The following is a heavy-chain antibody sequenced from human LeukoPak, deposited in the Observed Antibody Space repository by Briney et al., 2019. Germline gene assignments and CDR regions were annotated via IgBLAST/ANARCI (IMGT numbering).Heavy chain of an antibody. CDR1: GFTLSNHW. Sequence: GGSLRLSCAASGFTLSNHWMHWVRQAPGKGLVWVSRISDHGSITNFADSVKGRFSISRDTAKNTLYLEMNSLRVEDTAVYYCARDLSGYSDYWGQGALVTVS. J-gene: IGHJ4*02. V-gene: IGHV3-74*01. D-gene: IGHD2-15*01. CDR2: ISDHGSIT. CDR3: ARDLSGYSDY.